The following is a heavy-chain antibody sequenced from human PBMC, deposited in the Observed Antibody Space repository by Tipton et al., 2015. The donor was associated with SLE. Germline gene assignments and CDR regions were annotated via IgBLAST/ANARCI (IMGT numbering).Heavy chain of an antibody. CDR1: GGSISSKSYY. CDR2: IYYSGST. Sequence: TLYLTCTVSGGSISSKSYYWGWLRQPPGKGLEWIGSIYYSGSTYHNPSLKSRVTMSVDTSKNQFSLQLSSVTAADTAVYYCARAGGSGWPQHDYWGPGTLVTVSS. D-gene: IGHD6-19*01. V-gene: IGHV4-39*07. J-gene: IGHJ4*02. CDR3: ARAGGSGWPQHDY.